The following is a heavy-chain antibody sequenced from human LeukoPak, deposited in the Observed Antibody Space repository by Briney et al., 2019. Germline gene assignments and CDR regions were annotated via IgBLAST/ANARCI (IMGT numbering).Heavy chain of an antibody. J-gene: IGHJ4*02. CDR1: GFTVSSNS. Sequence: GGSLRLSCTVSGFTVSSNSMSWVRQAPGKGLEWVSFIYSDNTHYSDSVKGRFTISRDNSKNTLYLQMNSLRAGDTAVYYCARGRGYYFDYWGQGTLVTVSS. CDR3: ARGRGYYFDY. CDR2: IYSDNT. D-gene: IGHD3-10*01. V-gene: IGHV3-53*01.